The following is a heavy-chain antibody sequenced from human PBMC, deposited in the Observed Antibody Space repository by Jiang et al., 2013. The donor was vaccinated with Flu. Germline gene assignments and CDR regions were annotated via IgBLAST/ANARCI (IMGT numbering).Heavy chain of an antibody. D-gene: IGHD5-18*01. J-gene: IGHJ4*02. CDR3: ASPNVDTAMGHFDY. V-gene: IGHV4-39*01. Sequence: LLKPSETLSLTCTVSGGSISSSSYYWGWIRQPPGKGLEWIGSIYYSGSTYYNPSLKSRVTISVDTSKNRFSLKLSSVTAADTAVYYCASPNVDTAMGHFDYWGQGTLVTVSS. CDR1: GGSISSSSYY. CDR2: IYYSGST.